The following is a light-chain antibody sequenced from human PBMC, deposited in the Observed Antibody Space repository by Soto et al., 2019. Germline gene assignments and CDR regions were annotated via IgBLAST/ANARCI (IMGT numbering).Light chain of an antibody. CDR2: DAS. Sequence: EIVLTQSPATLSLSPGERATLSCRASQSVSSYLAWYQQKPGQAPRLLIYDASNRATGIPARFSGSGPGTDFTLTISSLEPEDFAIYYCQQRSNWPPVACGGGTKVEIK. CDR3: QQRSNWPPVA. CDR1: QSVSSY. V-gene: IGKV3-11*01. J-gene: IGKJ4*01.